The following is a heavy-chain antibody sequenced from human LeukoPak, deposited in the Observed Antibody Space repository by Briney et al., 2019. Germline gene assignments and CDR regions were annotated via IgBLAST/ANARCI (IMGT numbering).Heavy chain of an antibody. D-gene: IGHD5-24*01. CDR1: GFTFSSYA. Sequence: AGVSLRLSCAASGFTFSSYAMSGVRQAPGKGLEWVSAISGSGGSTYYADSVKGRFTISRDNSKNTLYLQMNSLRAEDTAVYYCAEGPVEMATTIDYWGQGTLVTVSS. V-gene: IGHV3-23*01. J-gene: IGHJ4*02. CDR2: ISGSGGST. CDR3: AEGPVEMATTIDY.